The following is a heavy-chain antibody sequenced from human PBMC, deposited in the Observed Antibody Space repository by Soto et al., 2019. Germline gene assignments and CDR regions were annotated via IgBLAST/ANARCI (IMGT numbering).Heavy chain of an antibody. CDR1: GFTFTNYA. CDR2: ISSNGGST. Sequence: GGSLRLACPVFGFTFTNYAMHWVRQAPGKGLQYVSSISSNGGSTYYADTVKGRFTISRDNSKNTLYLQMGSLIVEDTAVYYCVKDRYVEYWGQGMLVTVSS. V-gene: IGHV3-64D*06. J-gene: IGHJ4*03. CDR3: VKDRYVEY.